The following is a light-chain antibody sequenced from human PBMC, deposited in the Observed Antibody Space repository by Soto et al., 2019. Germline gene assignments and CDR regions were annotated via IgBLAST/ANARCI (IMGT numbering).Light chain of an antibody. CDR3: QQRSNWPPYT. Sequence: EIVLTQSPATLSLSPGERATLSCRASQSVSSYLDWYQQKPGQAPRLLIYDASNRATGIPARFSASGSGTDFTLTISSLEPEDFAVYYCQQRSNWPPYTFGQGTKLEIK. V-gene: IGKV3-11*01. J-gene: IGKJ2*01. CDR1: QSVSSY. CDR2: DAS.